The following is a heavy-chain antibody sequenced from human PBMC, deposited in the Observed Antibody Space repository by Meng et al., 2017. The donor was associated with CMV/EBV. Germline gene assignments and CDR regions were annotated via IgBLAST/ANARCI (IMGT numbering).Heavy chain of an antibody. D-gene: IGHD2-21*01. CDR2: IYYSGST. CDR3: ASAAIGGYCGGDCYYPGPRFDY. V-gene: IGHV4-61*01. Sequence: SETLSLTCTVSGGSVSSGSYYWSWIRQPPGKGLEWIGYIYYSGSTNYNPSLKSRVTISVDTSKNQFSLKLSSVTAADTAVYYCASAAIGGYCGGDCYYPGPRFDYWGQGTLVTVSS. J-gene: IGHJ4*02. CDR1: GGSVSSGSYY.